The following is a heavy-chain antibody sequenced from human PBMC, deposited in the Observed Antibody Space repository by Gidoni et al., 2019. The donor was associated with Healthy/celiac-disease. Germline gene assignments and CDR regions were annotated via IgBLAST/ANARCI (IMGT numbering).Heavy chain of an antibody. CDR2: ISGSGGST. Sequence: EVQLLESGGGLVQPGGSLRLSCAASGFTFSSYAMSWVRQAPGKGLEWVSAISGSGGSTYYAASVKGRFTISRDNSKNTLYLQMNSLRAEDTAVYYCAKRGILTGYYKLAEWFDPWGQGTLVTVSS. CDR3: AKRGILTGYYKLAEWFDP. CDR1: GFTFSSYA. D-gene: IGHD3-9*01. V-gene: IGHV3-23*01. J-gene: IGHJ5*02.